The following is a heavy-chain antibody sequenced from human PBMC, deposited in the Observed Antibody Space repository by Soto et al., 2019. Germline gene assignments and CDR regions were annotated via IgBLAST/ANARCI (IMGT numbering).Heavy chain of an antibody. J-gene: IGHJ4*02. Sequence: SETLSLTCAVYGGSFSGYYWSWIRQPPGKGLEWIGEINHSGSTNYNPSLKSRVTISVDTSKNQFSLKLSSVTAADTAVYYCARGRWNREYFDYWGQGTLVTVSS. CDR3: ARGRWNREYFDY. D-gene: IGHD1-1*01. V-gene: IGHV4-34*01. CDR2: INHSGST. CDR1: GGSFSGYY.